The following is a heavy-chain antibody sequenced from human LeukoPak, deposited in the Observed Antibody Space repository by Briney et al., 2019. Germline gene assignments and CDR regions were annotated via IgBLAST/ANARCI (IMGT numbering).Heavy chain of an antibody. CDR1: GFTFSRYT. V-gene: IGHV3-21*01. CDR3: ARGTMFPYYFDY. D-gene: IGHD3-10*02. CDR2: ISTSSSYI. J-gene: IGHJ4*02. Sequence: GGSLRLSCAASGFTFSRYTMKWVRQAPGKGLEWVSFISTSSSYIYYADSVKGRFTISRDDAKNSLYLQMNSLRVEDTAVYYCARGTMFPYYFDYWGQGTLVTVSS.